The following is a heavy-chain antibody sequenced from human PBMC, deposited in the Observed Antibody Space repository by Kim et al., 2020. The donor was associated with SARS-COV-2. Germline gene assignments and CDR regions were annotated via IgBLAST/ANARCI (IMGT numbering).Heavy chain of an antibody. V-gene: IGHV1-69*02. CDR3: ARSPTSGGPSAGYFDL. D-gene: IGHD3-16*01. J-gene: IGHJ2*01. Sequence: KFQGRVTITADKSTSTAYMELSSLRSEDTAVYYCARSPTSGGPSAGYFDLWGRGTLVTVSS.